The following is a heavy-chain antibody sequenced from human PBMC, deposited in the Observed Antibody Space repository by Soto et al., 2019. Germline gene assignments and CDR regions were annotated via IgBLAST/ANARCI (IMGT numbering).Heavy chain of an antibody. J-gene: IGHJ5*02. D-gene: IGHD6-25*01. V-gene: IGHV1-46*01. CDR1: GYTFTSYY. Sequence: GASVKVSCKPSGYTFTSYYIYWVRQAPGQGLEWMGGINPSNGVTSYAQNFQGRLTLTRDTSSTTVYMFLSSLTSEDTALYYCVRDLGSGNWFDPWGQGTRVTVSS. CDR2: INPSNGVT. CDR3: VRDLGSGNWFDP.